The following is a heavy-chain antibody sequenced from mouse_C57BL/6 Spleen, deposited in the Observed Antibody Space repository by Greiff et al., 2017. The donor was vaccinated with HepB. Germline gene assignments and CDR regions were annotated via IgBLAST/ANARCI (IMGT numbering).Heavy chain of an antibody. CDR1: GFSLTSYG. CDR3: ARHYDYYYAMDY. Sequence: QVQLKQSGPGLVAPSQSLSITCTVSGFSLTSYGVHWVRQPPGKGLEWLVVIWSDGSTTYNSALKSRLSISKDNSKSQVFLKMNSLQTDDTAMYYCARHYDYYYAMDYWGQGTSVTVSS. J-gene: IGHJ4*01. V-gene: IGHV2-6-1*01. CDR2: IWSDGST. D-gene: IGHD2-4*01.